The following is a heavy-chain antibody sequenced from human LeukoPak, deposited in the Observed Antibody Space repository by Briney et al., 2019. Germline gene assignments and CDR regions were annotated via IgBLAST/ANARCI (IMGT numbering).Heavy chain of an antibody. D-gene: IGHD3-22*01. CDR1: GVTFSSYA. CDR2: IIPILGIA. Sequence: GASVKVSCKASGVTFSSYAISWVRQAPGQGLEWMGRIIPILGIANYTQKFQGRVTITADKSTSTAYMELSSLRSEDTAVYYCAPYYDSSGYYSPWGQGTLVTVSS. V-gene: IGHV1-69*04. J-gene: IGHJ5*02. CDR3: APYYDSSGYYSP.